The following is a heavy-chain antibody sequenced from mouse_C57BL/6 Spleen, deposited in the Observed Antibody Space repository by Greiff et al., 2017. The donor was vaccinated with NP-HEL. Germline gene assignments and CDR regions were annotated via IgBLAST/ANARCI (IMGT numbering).Heavy chain of an antibody. J-gene: IGHJ2*01. Sequence: VQRVESGAELVKPGASVKISCKASGYAFSSYWMNWVKQRPGKGLEWIGQIYPGDGDTNYNGKFKGKATLTADKSSSTAYMQLSSLTSKDSAVYVCARGVYGNYGGYFDYWGQGTTLTVSS. CDR1: GYAFSSYW. CDR2: IYPGDGDT. CDR3: ARGVYGNYGGYFDY. V-gene: IGHV1-80*01. D-gene: IGHD2-1*01.